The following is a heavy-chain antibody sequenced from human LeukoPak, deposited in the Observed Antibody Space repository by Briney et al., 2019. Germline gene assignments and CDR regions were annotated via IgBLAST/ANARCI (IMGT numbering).Heavy chain of an antibody. J-gene: IGHJ6*03. CDR1: YGSISDISYY. CDR2: IYYSGRT. CDR3: ARLAVGITMIVVVNYYYMDV. V-gene: IGHV4-39*01. Sequence: SETLSLTCTVPYGSISDISYYWGWIRQPPGKGLEWIGSIYYSGRTYYNSSLKSRVTISVDTSKNQFSLKVTSVTAADTAVYYCARLAVGITMIVVVNYYYMDVWGKGTTVTISS. D-gene: IGHD3-22*01.